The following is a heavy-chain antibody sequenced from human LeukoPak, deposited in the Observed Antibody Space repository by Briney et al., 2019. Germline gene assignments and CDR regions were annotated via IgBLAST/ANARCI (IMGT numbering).Heavy chain of an antibody. CDR2: VSSSGSPI. CDR1: GFTFSDYY. V-gene: IGHV3-11*01. CDR3: AKDYDYVWGSYPFGAFDI. D-gene: IGHD3-16*02. Sequence: GGSLRLSCAASGFTFSDYYMSWIRQTPGKGLEWISYVSSSGSPIYYADSVKGRFTISRDNSKNTLYLQMNSLRAEDTAVYYCAKDYDYVWGSYPFGAFDIWGQGTMVTVSS. J-gene: IGHJ3*02.